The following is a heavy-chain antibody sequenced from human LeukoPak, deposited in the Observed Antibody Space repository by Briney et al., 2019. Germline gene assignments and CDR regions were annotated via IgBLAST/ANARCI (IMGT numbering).Heavy chain of an antibody. CDR2: INHNGNVN. CDR1: GFTFSSYW. V-gene: IGHV3-7*01. J-gene: IGHJ6*02. D-gene: IGHD5-12*01. CDR3: AGGYSGYDPSYYYGMDV. Sequence: PGGSLRLSCAASGFTFSSYWMNWARQAPGKGLEWVASINHNGNVNYYVDSVKGRFTISRDNSKNTLSLQMSSLRAEDTAVYYCAGGYSGYDPSYYYGMDVWGQGTTVTVSS.